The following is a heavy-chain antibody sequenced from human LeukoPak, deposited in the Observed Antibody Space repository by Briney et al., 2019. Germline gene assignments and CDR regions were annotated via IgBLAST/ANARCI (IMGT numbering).Heavy chain of an antibody. D-gene: IGHD3-22*01. CDR2: IYYSGST. V-gene: IGHV4-61*01. Sequence: SETLSLTCNVSGASVSSGSYYWSWIRQPPGKGLEWIGYIYYSGSTNYNPSLKSRVTISVDTSKNQFSLKLSSVTAADTAVYYCARYRPYYYDSSGYYYYFDYWGQGTLVTVSS. CDR1: GASVSSGSYY. CDR3: ARYRPYYYDSSGYYYYFDY. J-gene: IGHJ4*02.